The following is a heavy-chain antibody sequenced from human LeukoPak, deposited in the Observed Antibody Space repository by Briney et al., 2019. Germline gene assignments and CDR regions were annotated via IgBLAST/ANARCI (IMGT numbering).Heavy chain of an antibody. CDR2: ISISSTTI. Sequence: GGTLRLSCAASGFTFSSYSMNWVRQAPGKGLEWVSYISISSTTIYYADSVKGRFTISRDNAKNSLSLQMNSLRAEDTDVYYCARDSRQQLAVDYWGQGTLVTVSS. J-gene: IGHJ4*02. CDR1: GFTFSSYS. CDR3: ARDSRQQLAVDY. D-gene: IGHD6-13*01. V-gene: IGHV3-48*01.